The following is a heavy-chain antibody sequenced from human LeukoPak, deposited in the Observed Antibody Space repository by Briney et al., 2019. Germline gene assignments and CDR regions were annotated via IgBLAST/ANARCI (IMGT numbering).Heavy chain of an antibody. V-gene: IGHV1-3*03. J-gene: IGHJ6*02. D-gene: IGHD2-2*01. CDR1: GYTFTSYA. CDR3: AGGGSYAMDV. CDR2: INGGNGNA. Sequence: EASVKVSCKASGYTFTSYAIHWVRQAPGQRLEWMGWINGGNGNAKYSQEFQGRVTITRDTSANTAYMELSSLRSEDMALYYCAGGGSYAMDVWGQGTTVTVAS.